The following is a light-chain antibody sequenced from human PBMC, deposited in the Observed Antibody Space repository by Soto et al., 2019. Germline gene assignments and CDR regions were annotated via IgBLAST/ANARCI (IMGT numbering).Light chain of an antibody. Sequence: EIVLTQSPATLSLSPGERATLSCRASQSVSRYLAWYQQKPGQAPRLLIHDASNRATGIPARFSGSGSGTDFPLTISSLEPEDFAVYYCQQRSNLGTFGQGTKLEIK. CDR2: DAS. CDR1: QSVSRY. J-gene: IGKJ2*01. CDR3: QQRSNLGT. V-gene: IGKV3-11*01.